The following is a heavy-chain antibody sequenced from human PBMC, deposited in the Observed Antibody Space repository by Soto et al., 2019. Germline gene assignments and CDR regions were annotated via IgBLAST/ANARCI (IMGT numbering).Heavy chain of an antibody. J-gene: IGHJ3*02. D-gene: IGHD4-17*01. Sequence: PAEALSLTCPVSGGTIISYYWSWIRQPAGKGLEWIGRIYTSGSTNYNPSLKSRVTMSVDTSKNQFSLKLSSVTAADTAVYYCARVSTTTVTTGAFDIWGQGTMVTVSS. CDR3: ARVSTTTVTTGAFDI. V-gene: IGHV4-4*07. CDR2: IYTSGST. CDR1: GGTIISYY.